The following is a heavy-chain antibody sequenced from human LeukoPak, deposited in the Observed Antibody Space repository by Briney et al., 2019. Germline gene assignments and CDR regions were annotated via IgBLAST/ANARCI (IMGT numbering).Heavy chain of an antibody. Sequence: SETLSLTCTVSGGSISSYYWSWVRQPPGKGLEWIGYIYYSGSTNYNPSLKSRVTISVDTSKNQFSLKLSSVTAADTAVYYCARHSTTWTPFDYWGQGTLVTVSS. J-gene: IGHJ4*02. CDR1: GGSISSYY. CDR3: ARHSTTWTPFDY. D-gene: IGHD2/OR15-2a*01. V-gene: IGHV4-59*08. CDR2: IYYSGST.